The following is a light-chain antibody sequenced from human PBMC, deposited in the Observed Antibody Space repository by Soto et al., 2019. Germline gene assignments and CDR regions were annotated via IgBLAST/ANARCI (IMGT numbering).Light chain of an antibody. CDR2: KAS. CDR3: QQYNDYSRT. J-gene: IGKJ1*01. Sequence: DIQMTQSPSTLSASVGDRVTITCRASQSINNWLAWYQQKPGKAPKLLIYKASSLESGVPSRFSGSGSGTEFTLTISSLQPDDFATYYCQQYNDYSRTFGQGTKVEI. CDR1: QSINNW. V-gene: IGKV1-5*03.